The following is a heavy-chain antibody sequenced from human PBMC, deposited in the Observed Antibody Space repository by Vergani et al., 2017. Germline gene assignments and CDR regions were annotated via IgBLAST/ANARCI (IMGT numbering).Heavy chain of an antibody. CDR1: GGTFSSYA. CDR3: AGWFSRGHGANCSCTSCYLLAYHYYYGMDV. V-gene: IGHV1-69*18. D-gene: IGHD2-2*01. J-gene: IGHJ6*02. Sequence: QVQLVQSGAEVKKPGSSVKVSCKASGGTFSSYAISWVRQAPGQGLEWMGRIIPIFGTANYAQKFQGRVTITADESTSTAYMELSSLRSEDTAVYYCAGWFSRGHGANCSCTSCYLLAYHYYYGMDVWGQGTTVTVSS. CDR2: IIPIFGTA.